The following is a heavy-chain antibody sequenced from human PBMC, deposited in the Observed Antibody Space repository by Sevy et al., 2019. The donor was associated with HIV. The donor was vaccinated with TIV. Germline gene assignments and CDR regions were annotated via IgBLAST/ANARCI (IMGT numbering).Heavy chain of an antibody. CDR3: ARRPATVPAEVGFDV. CDR1: GGSISSGGYF. Sequence: SETLSLTCSVSGGSISSGGYFWNWIRQHPGKGLESIGYISYSGSESTNYNPSLKSRVSISVDTAKNEFSLSVNSVTAADTAVYYCARRPATVPAEVGFDVWGQGTIVTVSS. CDR2: ISYSGSEST. J-gene: IGHJ3*01. V-gene: IGHV4-31*03. D-gene: IGHD2-2*01.